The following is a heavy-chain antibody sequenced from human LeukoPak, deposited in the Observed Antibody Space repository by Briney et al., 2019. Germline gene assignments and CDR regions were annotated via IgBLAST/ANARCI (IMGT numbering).Heavy chain of an antibody. CDR1: EFSVGSNY. CDR3: ASAVDYYGSGSGNWFDS. Sequence: PGGSLRLSCAASEFSVGSNYMTWVRQAPGKGLEWVSSISTSSNYIYYADSVKGRFTISRDNAKNSLYLQMNSLRAEDTAVYYCASAVDYYGSGSGNWFDSWGQGTLVTVSS. V-gene: IGHV3-21*01. J-gene: IGHJ5*01. CDR2: ISTSSNYI. D-gene: IGHD3-10*01.